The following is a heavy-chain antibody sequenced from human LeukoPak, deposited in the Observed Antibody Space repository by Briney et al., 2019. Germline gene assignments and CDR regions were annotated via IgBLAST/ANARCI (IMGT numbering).Heavy chain of an antibody. D-gene: IGHD4-23*01. Sequence: GGSLRLSCAASGFTFISYWMNWVRQAPGKGLEWVSYISSSGSTIYYADSVKGRFTISRDNSKNTLYLQMSSLRAEDTAVYYCAKDQAMTTVVTGYYYYYMDVWGKGTTVTVSS. CDR3: AKDQAMTTVVTGYYYYYMDV. J-gene: IGHJ6*03. CDR1: GFTFISYW. CDR2: ISSSGSTI. V-gene: IGHV3-48*01.